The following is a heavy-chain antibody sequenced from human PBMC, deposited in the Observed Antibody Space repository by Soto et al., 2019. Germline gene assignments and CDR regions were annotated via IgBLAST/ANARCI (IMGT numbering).Heavy chain of an antibody. CDR3: ARDAPLEYSSSSFDY. V-gene: IGHV3-53*01. Sequence: GSLRLSCAASGFTVSSNYMSWVRQAPGKGLEWVSVIYSGGSTYYADSVKGRFTISRDNSKNTLYLQMNSLRAEDTAVYYCARDAPLEYSSSSFDYWGQGTLVTVSS. CDR1: GFTVSSNY. D-gene: IGHD6-6*01. J-gene: IGHJ4*02. CDR2: IYSGGST.